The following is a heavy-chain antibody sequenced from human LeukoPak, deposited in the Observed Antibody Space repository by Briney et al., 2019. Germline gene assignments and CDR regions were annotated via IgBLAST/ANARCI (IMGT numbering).Heavy chain of an antibody. CDR2: IYSGGST. V-gene: IGHV3-53*01. D-gene: IGHD3-10*01. Sequence: GESLRLSCAASGFTVSSNYMSWVRQAPGKGLEWVSVIYSGGSTYYADSVKGRFTISRDNSKNTLYLQMNSLRAEDTAVYYCARERAELLWFGEYYYYGMDVWGQGTTVTVSS. CDR3: ARERAELLWFGEYYYYGMDV. J-gene: IGHJ6*02. CDR1: GFTVSSNY.